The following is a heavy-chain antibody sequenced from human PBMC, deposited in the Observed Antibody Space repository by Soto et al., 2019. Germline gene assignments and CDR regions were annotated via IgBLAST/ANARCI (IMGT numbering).Heavy chain of an antibody. J-gene: IGHJ3*02. Sequence: QITLKESGPTLVKPTQTLTLTCTFSGFSLSTSGVGVGWIRQPPGKALEWLALIYWNDDKRYSPSLKSRLTITKDTSKNQVVLTMTNMDPVDTATYDCAHGGTRPRGSSPGEAFDIWGQGTMVTVSS. CDR1: GFSLSTSGVG. V-gene: IGHV2-5*01. D-gene: IGHD1-26*01. CDR2: IYWNDDK. CDR3: AHGGTRPRGSSPGEAFDI.